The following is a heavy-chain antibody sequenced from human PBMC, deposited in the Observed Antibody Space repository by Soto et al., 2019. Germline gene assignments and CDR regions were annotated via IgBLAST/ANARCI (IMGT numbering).Heavy chain of an antibody. CDR3: ASCVSTACYPLWGLQFFDL. CDR2: IYHSGTT. Sequence: PSETLSLTCAVSSFSISSGYSWGWVRQPPGKGLEWIGSIYHSGTTNYSPALKSRVTISIDTSKNHFSLTLRSVTAADAAVYYCASCVSTACYPLWGLQFFDLWGQGSLVTVSS. CDR1: SFSISSGYS. D-gene: IGHD2-2*01. V-gene: IGHV4-38-2*01. J-gene: IGHJ4*02.